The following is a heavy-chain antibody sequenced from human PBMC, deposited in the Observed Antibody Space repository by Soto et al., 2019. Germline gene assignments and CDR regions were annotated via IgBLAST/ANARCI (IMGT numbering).Heavy chain of an antibody. CDR1: GFTFSSYA. CDR3: AKENTPDYGDYVDY. D-gene: IGHD4-17*01. V-gene: IGHV3-23*01. Sequence: GGSLRLSCAASGFTFSSYAMSWVCQAPGKGLKWISSISGSGTSTYYADSVKGRYTISRDNSKNTMYLQMNSLRAEDTALYFCAKENTPDYGDYVDYWGQGTLVTVPS. CDR2: ISGSGTST. J-gene: IGHJ4*02.